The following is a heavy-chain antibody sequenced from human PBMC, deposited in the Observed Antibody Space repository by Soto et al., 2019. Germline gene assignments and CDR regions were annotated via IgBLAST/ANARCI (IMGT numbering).Heavy chain of an antibody. V-gene: IGHV4-4*07. D-gene: IGHD6-19*01. CDR3: ARGGDSSGWYNEIYYYYYGMDV. CDR2: IYTSGST. CDR1: GGSISSYY. J-gene: IGHJ6*02. Sequence: SETLSLTCTVSGGSISSYYWSWIRQPAGKRLEWIGRIYTSGSTNYNPSLKSRVTMSVDTSKNQFSLKLSSVTAADTAVYYCARGGDSSGWYNEIYYYYYGMDVWGQGTTVTVSS.